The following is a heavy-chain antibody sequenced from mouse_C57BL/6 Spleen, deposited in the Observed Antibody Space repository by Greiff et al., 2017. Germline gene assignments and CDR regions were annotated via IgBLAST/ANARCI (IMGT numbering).Heavy chain of an antibody. CDR1: GYTFTSYW. Sequence: QVQLQQPGAALVKPGASVKMSCKASGYTFTSYWITWVKQRPGQGLEWIGDIYPGSGSTNYNEKFKSKATLTVDKSSSTAYMQLSSLTSEDSAVYYWARWPVIYYDYDVRFYFDYWGQGTTRTVSS. D-gene: IGHD2-4*01. J-gene: IGHJ2*01. CDR3: ARWPVIYYDYDVRFYFDY. V-gene: IGHV1-55*01. CDR2: IYPGSGST.